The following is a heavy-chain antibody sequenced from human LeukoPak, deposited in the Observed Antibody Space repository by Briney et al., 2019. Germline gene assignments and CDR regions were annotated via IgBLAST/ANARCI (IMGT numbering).Heavy chain of an antibody. J-gene: IGHJ5*02. CDR3: ARVFTPINGYGSGSYSFLGSLDP. CDR1: GGTFRSYT. CDR2: IIPIFGTA. Sequence: SVTVSCKASGGTFRSYTIIWVRQAPGQGLEWMGGIIPIFGTANYAQKFQGRVTITADESTSTAYMELSSLRSEDTAVYYCARVFTPINGYGSGSYSFLGSLDPWGQGTLVTVSS. D-gene: IGHD3-10*01. V-gene: IGHV1-69*01.